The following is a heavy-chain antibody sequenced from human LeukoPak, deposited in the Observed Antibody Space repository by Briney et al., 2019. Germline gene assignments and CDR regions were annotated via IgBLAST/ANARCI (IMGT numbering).Heavy chain of an antibody. Sequence: SETLSLTCTVSGGSISSGDYYWSWIRQPPGKGLEWIGYIYYSGSTYYNPSLKGRVTISVDTSKNQFSLKLSSVTAADTAVYYCARELVGYGDYVGVFDYWGQGTLVTVSS. V-gene: IGHV4-30-4*08. J-gene: IGHJ4*02. D-gene: IGHD4-17*01. CDR1: GGSISSGDYY. CDR2: IYYSGST. CDR3: ARELVGYGDYVGVFDY.